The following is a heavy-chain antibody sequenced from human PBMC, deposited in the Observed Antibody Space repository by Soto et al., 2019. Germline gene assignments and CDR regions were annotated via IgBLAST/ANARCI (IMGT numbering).Heavy chain of an antibody. D-gene: IGHD2-2*01. CDR1: GFTLSSYW. CDR3: ARAPGYCSSTSCYLWYFDL. J-gene: IGHJ2*01. V-gene: IGHV3-7*01. Sequence: PGGSLRLSCAASGFTLSSYWMSWVRQAPGKGLEWVANIKQDGSEKYYVDSVKGRFTISRDNAKNSLYLQMNSLRAEDTAVYYCARAPGYCSSTSCYLWYFDLWGRGTLVTVSS. CDR2: IKQDGSEK.